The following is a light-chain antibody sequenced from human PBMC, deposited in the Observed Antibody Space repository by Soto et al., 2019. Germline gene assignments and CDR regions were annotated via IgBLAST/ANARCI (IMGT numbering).Light chain of an antibody. Sequence: DVVLTQSPLSLSVTLGQPASISCRSSQSLQYSNGNTYLNWFHQRPGQSPRRLIYNVSNRDSGVPDRFSSSGSGTDFTLSISRLEAEDVGVYYCMQSIRWPPYTFGQRTKLEIK. CDR3: MQSIRWPPYT. V-gene: IGKV2-30*01. CDR2: NVS. CDR1: QSLQYSNGNTY. J-gene: IGKJ2*01.